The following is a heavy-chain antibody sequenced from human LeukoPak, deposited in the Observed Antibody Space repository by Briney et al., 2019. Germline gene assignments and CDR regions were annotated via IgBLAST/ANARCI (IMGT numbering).Heavy chain of an antibody. CDR3: ARAGYNWNYGTWGYYYYMDV. D-gene: IGHD1-7*01. V-gene: IGHV4-39*07. J-gene: IGHJ6*03. CDR2: IYYSGST. CDR1: GGSISSGSYY. Sequence: SETLSLTCTVSGGSISSGSYYWGWIRQPPGKGLEWIGSIYYSGSTYYNPSLKSRVTISVDTSKNQFSLKLSSVTAADTAVYYCARAGYNWNYGTWGYYYYMDVWGKGTTVTVSS.